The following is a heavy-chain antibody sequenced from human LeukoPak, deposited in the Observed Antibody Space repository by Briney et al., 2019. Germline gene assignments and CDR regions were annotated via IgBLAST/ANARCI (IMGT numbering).Heavy chain of an antibody. V-gene: IGHV4-61*08. CDR1: GGSISSGGYY. CDR2: IYYSGST. CDR3: ARHASGLQLWPEWDWFDP. Sequence: SETLSLTCTVSGGSISSGGYYWSWIRQPPGKGLEWIGYIYYSGSTNYNPSLKSRVTISVDTSKNQFSLKLSSVTAADTAVYYCARHASGLQLWPEWDWFDPWGQGTLVTVSS. D-gene: IGHD5-18*01. J-gene: IGHJ5*02.